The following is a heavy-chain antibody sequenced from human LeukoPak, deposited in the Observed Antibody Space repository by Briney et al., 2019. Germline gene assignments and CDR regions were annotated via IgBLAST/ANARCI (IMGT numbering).Heavy chain of an antibody. CDR1: GFTFSNYG. Sequence: GGSLRLSCAATGFTFSNYGMTWVRQAPGKGLECISEISGSATNTYYADSVKGRFTISRDNSKYTLYLQMDSLRAEDTALYYCAKDRTWANYFSFDPWGQGTLVTVSS. CDR2: ISGSATNT. CDR3: AKDRTWANYFSFDP. D-gene: IGHD2/OR15-2a*01. J-gene: IGHJ5*02. V-gene: IGHV3-23*01.